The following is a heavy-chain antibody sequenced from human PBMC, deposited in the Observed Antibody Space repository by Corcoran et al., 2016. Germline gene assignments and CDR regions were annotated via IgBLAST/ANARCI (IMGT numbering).Heavy chain of an antibody. CDR1: GYTFTGYY. Sequence: QVQLVQSGAEVKKPGASVKVSCKASGYTFTGYYMHWVRQAPGQGLEWMGWINPNSGGTNYAQKFQGRVTMTRDTSISTAYMVLSRLRSDDTAVYYCAREGFDHCSSTSCTYYFDYWGQGTLVTVSS. CDR3: AREGFDHCSSTSCTYYFDY. D-gene: IGHD2-2*01. J-gene: IGHJ4*02. CDR2: INPNSGGT. V-gene: IGHV1-2*02.